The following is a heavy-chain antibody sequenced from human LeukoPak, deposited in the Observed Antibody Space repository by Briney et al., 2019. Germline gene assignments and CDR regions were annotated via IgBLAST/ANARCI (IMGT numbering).Heavy chain of an antibody. J-gene: IGHJ4*02. CDR3: AACWSGYYTIDY. Sequence: GGSLRLSCAASGFSFSSYAMSWVRQAPGKGLEWVSAISGSGGSTYYADSVKGRFTISRDNSKNTLYLQMNSLRAEDTAVCYCAACWSGYYTIDYWGQGTLVTVSS. V-gene: IGHV3-23*01. CDR1: GFSFSSYA. CDR2: ISGSGGST. D-gene: IGHD3-3*01.